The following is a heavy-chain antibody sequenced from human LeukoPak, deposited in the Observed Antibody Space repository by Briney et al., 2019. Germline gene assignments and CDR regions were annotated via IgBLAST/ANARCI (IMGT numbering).Heavy chain of an antibody. CDR2: ISSSSSYI. CDR3: ARALLWFGELWY. Sequence: ETLSLTCTVSGGSISSSGYYWGWIRQAPGKGLEWVSSISSSSSYIYYADSVKGRFTISRDNAKNSLYLQMNSLRAEDTAVYYCARALLWFGELWYWGQGTLVTVSS. CDR1: GGSISSSG. D-gene: IGHD3-10*01. V-gene: IGHV3-21*01. J-gene: IGHJ4*02.